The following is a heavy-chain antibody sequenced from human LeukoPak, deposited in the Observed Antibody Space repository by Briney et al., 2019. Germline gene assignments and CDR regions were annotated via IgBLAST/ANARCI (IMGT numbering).Heavy chain of an antibody. CDR2: ISSSSSYI. Sequence: NPGGSLRLSCAASGFTFSSYSMNWVRQAPGKGLEWVSSISSSSSYIYYADSVMGRFTISRDNAKNSLYLQMNSLRAEDTAVYYCARMVRGGGALYYFDYWGQGTLVTVSS. J-gene: IGHJ4*02. D-gene: IGHD3-10*01. CDR3: ARMVRGGGALYYFDY. V-gene: IGHV3-21*01. CDR1: GFTFSSYS.